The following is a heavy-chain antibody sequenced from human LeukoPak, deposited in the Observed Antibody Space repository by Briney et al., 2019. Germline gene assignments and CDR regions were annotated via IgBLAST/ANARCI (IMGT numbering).Heavy chain of an antibody. CDR3: ARVGLGGYYYYYYGMDV. CDR1: GGSISSCY. J-gene: IGHJ6*02. Sequence: SETLSLTCTVSGGSISSCYWSWIRQPPGKGLEWIGYIYYSGSTNYNPSLKSRATISVDTSKNQFSLKLSSVTAADTAVYYCARVGLGGYYYYYYGMDVWGQGTTVTVSS. V-gene: IGHV4-59*01. CDR2: IYYSGST. D-gene: IGHD3-3*01.